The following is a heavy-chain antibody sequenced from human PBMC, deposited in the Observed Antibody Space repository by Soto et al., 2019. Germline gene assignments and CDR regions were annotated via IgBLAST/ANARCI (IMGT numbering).Heavy chain of an antibody. Sequence: QVQLQESGPGLVETSQTLSLICTVSGGSISNGGYYWSWIRQHPGKGLEWIAYIYYSGNTFYNPSLQSRVTISVDTSKNQFSLKLSSVTAADTAVYYCARVVVTASYYYYAMDVWGQGTTVTVSS. V-gene: IGHV4-31*03. CDR2: IYYSGNT. CDR1: GGSISNGGYY. CDR3: ARVVVTASYYYYAMDV. D-gene: IGHD2-15*01. J-gene: IGHJ6*02.